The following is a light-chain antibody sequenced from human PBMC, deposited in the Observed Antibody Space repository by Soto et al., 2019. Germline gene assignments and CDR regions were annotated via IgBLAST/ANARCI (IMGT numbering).Light chain of an antibody. CDR2: KAS. Sequence: DIQMTQSPSSLSASIGDRVTITCRASQTVNTYLHWYQQKPGKAPNLLIYKASNLQSGVPSRFSGSGSGTEFTLTISSLQPDDFATYYCQQYKSYPYTFGQGTKVDIK. CDR3: QQYKSYPYT. V-gene: IGKV1-5*03. J-gene: IGKJ2*01. CDR1: QTVNTY.